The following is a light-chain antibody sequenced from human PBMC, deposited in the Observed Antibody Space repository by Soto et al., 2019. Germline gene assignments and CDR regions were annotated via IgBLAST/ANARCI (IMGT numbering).Light chain of an antibody. CDR3: QQRSNWLT. J-gene: IGKJ4*01. CDR1: QSVRSN. V-gene: IGKV3D-11*02. Sequence: EIVMTQSPVTLSVSPGERATLSCRASQSVRSNLAWYQQKPGQAPRLLIYDASNRATGIPARFSGSGPGTDFTLTISSLEPEDFAVYYCQQRSNWLTFGGGTKVDIK. CDR2: DAS.